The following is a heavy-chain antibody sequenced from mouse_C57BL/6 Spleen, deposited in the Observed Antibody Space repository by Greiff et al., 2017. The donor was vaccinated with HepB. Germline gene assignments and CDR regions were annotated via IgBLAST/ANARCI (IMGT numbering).Heavy chain of an antibody. Sequence: EVKLMESGAELVKPGASVKLSCTASGFNIKDYYMHWVKQRTEQGLEWIGRIDPEDGETKYAPKFQGKATITADTSSNTAYLQLSSLTSEDTAVYYCARWEVVAHWYFDVWGTGTTVTVSS. CDR1: GFNIKDYY. D-gene: IGHD1-1*01. V-gene: IGHV14-2*01. CDR3: ARWEVVAHWYFDV. CDR2: IDPEDGET. J-gene: IGHJ1*03.